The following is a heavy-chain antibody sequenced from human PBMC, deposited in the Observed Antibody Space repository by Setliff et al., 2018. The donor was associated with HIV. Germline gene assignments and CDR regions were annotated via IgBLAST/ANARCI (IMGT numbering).Heavy chain of an antibody. Sequence: PGGPLRLSCAVSGFTLSDYYMDWVRQAPGKGLEWVGRTRNKANGYITEYGASVQGRFTISRDNSKDSLSLQMNNLKAEDTAVYYCVRAAAGLDIWSQGIRVTVSS. J-gene: IGHJ4*02. CDR2: TRNKANGYIT. V-gene: IGHV3-72*01. CDR1: GFTLSDYY. CDR3: VRAAAGLDI.